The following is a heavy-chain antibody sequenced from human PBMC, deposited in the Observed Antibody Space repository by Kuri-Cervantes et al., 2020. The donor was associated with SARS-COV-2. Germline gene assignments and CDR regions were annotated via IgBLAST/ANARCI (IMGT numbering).Heavy chain of an antibody. CDR3: ARVIAAAGREGY. CDR2: ISSSSSYI. V-gene: IGHV3-21*01. J-gene: IGHJ4*02. CDR1: GFTFSSYS. Sequence: GGSLRLSCAASGFTFSSYSMNWVRQAPGKGLEWVSSISSSSSYIYYADSVKGRFTISRDNAKNSLYLQMNSLRAEDTAVYYCARVIAAAGREGYWGQGTLVTVSS. D-gene: IGHD6-13*01.